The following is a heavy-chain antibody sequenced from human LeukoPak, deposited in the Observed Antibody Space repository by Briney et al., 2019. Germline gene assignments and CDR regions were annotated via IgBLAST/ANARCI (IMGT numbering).Heavy chain of an antibody. Sequence: PSETLSLTCTVSGGSISSYYWSWIRQPPGKGLEGIGYIYYSGSTNYNPSLKSRVTISVDTSKNQFSLKLSSVTAADTAVYYCARGIMDGYNLEGVDYWGQGTLVTVSS. V-gene: IGHV4-59*01. CDR3: ARGIMDGYNLEGVDY. CDR1: GGSISSYY. D-gene: IGHD5-24*01. CDR2: IYYSGST. J-gene: IGHJ4*02.